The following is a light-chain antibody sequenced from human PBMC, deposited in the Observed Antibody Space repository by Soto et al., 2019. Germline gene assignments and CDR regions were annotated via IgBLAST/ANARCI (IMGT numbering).Light chain of an antibody. CDR1: SSDVGAYNY. Sequence: QSVLTQPASVSGSPGQSITIFCTGTSSDVGAYNYVSWYQQHPGTAPKLIIYVVTIRPSGVSDRFSGSKSGNTASLSISGLQAEDEADYYCSSYTTATTLIVFGTGTKVTVL. V-gene: IGLV2-14*01. J-gene: IGLJ1*01. CDR3: SSYTTATTLIV. CDR2: VVT.